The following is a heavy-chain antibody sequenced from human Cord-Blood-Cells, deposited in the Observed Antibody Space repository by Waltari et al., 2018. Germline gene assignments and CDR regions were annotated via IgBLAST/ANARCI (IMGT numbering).Heavy chain of an antibody. CDR1: GGSISSGGYY. V-gene: IGHV4-31*03. CDR3: ARDRIGTVTPDYFDY. D-gene: IGHD4-4*01. J-gene: IGHJ4*02. CDR2: IYYSGST. Sequence: QVQLQESGPGLVKPSQTLSLTCTVSGGSISSGGYYWSWIRQHPGKGLEWIGYIYYSGSTYYNPSLKSRVTISVDTSKNQFSLKLSSVTAADTAVYYCARDRIGTVTPDYFDYWGQGTLVTVSS.